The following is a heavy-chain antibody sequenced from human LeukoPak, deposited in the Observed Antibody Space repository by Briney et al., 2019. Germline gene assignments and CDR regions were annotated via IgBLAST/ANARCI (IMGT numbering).Heavy chain of an antibody. CDR1: GFTFSKYA. CDR2: ITSNGGSL. J-gene: IGHJ5*02. V-gene: IGHV3-64*02. Sequence: GGSLRLSCAASGFTFSKYAMCLVRQAPGNGLEYVSAITSNGGSLHDAVSAEARFTISRYNSMLPLYLQMGSLRVEDTAVYHCEGAYYDFWSRLDWFDPWGPGTLVSVYS. CDR3: EGAYYDFWSRLDWFDP. D-gene: IGHD3-3*01.